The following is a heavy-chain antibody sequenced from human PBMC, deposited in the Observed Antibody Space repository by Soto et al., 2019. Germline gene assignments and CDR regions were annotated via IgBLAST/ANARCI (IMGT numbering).Heavy chain of an antibody. D-gene: IGHD6-6*01. Sequence: QVQLVESGGGVVQPGRSLRLSCAASGFTFSTYGIHWVRQAPGKGLEWVAVTSYDGSNKYYADSVKGRFTISRDNSKNPLYLQMNSLRAEDTAVYYCAGAYSTSSWRAFDIWGPGTLVIVSS. V-gene: IGHV3-30-3*01. J-gene: IGHJ3*02. CDR3: AGAYSTSSWRAFDI. CDR1: GFTFSTYG. CDR2: TSYDGSNK.